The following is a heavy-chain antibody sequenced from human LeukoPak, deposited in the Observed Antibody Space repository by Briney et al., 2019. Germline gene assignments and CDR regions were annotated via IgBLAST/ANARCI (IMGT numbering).Heavy chain of an antibody. J-gene: IGHJ6*02. Sequence: ASVKASCKASGYTFTGYYMHWVRQAPGQGLEWMGWINPNSGGTNYAQKFQGRVTMTRDTSISTAYMELSRLRSDDTAVYYCARDLAMTTVTTSPYYYYGMDVWGQGTTVTVSS. CDR1: GYTFTGYY. CDR2: INPNSGGT. V-gene: IGHV1-2*02. D-gene: IGHD4-11*01. CDR3: ARDLAMTTVTTSPYYYYGMDV.